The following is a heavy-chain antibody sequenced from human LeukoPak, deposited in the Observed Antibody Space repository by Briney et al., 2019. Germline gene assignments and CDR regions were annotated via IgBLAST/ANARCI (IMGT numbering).Heavy chain of an antibody. CDR3: AKGLRYCSGGSCCSLGDAFDI. Sequence: GGSLRLSCAASGFTFSSYAMSWVRQAPGKGLEWVSAISGSGGSTYYADSVKGRFTISRDNSKNTLYLQMNSLRAEDTAVYYCAKGLRYCSGGSCCSLGDAFDIWGQGTMVTVSS. CDR1: GFTFSSYA. V-gene: IGHV3-23*01. J-gene: IGHJ3*02. CDR2: ISGSGGST. D-gene: IGHD2-15*01.